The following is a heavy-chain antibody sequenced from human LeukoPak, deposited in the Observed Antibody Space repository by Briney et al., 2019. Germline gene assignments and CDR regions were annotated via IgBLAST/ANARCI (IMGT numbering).Heavy chain of an antibody. CDR3: AKDGGLWVSAHWGDS. J-gene: IGHJ4*02. CDR2: ISSSSSYI. Sequence: GGSLRLSCAASGFTFSSYSMNWVRQAPGKGLEWVSSISSSSSYIYYADSVKGRFTISRDNAKNSLFLQMNSLRAEDTAVYYCAKDGGLWVSAHWGDSWGRGTLVTVSS. CDR1: GFTFSSYS. D-gene: IGHD7-27*01. V-gene: IGHV3-21*04.